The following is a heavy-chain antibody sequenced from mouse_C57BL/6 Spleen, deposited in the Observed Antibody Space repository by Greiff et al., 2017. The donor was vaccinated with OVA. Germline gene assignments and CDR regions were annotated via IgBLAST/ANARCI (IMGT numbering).Heavy chain of an antibody. CDR2: ISYDGSN. CDR1: GYSITSGYY. J-gene: IGHJ2*01. Sequence: EVQLQESGPGLVKPSQSLSLTCSVTGYSITSGYYWNWIRQFPGNKLEWMGYISYDGSNNYNPSLKNRISITRDTSKNQFFLKLNSVTTEDTATYYCARSDYDGGYYFDYWGQGTTLTVSS. D-gene: IGHD2-4*01. V-gene: IGHV3-6*01. CDR3: ARSDYDGGYYFDY.